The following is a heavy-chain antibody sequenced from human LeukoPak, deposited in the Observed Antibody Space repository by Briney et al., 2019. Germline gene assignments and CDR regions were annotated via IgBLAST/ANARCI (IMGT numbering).Heavy chain of an antibody. CDR1: GFTFSSYA. CDR3: AKKPRDHNSGRDSPYFDN. V-gene: IGHV3-23*01. CDR2: ISGSGGST. D-gene: IGHD6-19*01. Sequence: GGSLRLSCAASGFTFSSYAMSWVRQAPGKGLEWVSAISGSGGSTYYADSVKGRFTISRDNSKNTLYLQMNSLRAEDTATYYCAKKPRDHNSGRDSPYFDNWGQGTLVTVSS. J-gene: IGHJ4*02.